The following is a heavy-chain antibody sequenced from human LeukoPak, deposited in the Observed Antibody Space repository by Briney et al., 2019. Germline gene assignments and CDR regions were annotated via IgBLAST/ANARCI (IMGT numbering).Heavy chain of an antibody. CDR2: ISGSGGST. CDR1: GFTFSSYA. V-gene: IGHV3-23*01. J-gene: IGHJ4*02. CDR3: AKDPGDSIAAAGPPDY. D-gene: IGHD6-13*01. Sequence: GGSLRLSCAASGFTFSSYAMSWVRQAPGKGLEWVSAISGSGGSTYYADSVKGRFTISRDNSKNTLYLQMNSLRAEDTAVYYCAKDPGDSIAAAGPPDYWGQGTLVTVSS.